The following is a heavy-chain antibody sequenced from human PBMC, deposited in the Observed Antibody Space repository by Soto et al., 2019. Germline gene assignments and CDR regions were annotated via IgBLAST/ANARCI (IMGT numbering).Heavy chain of an antibody. CDR3: AREYTAWPLAYGLDV. CDR1: GFTFSTHS. CDR2: ISSRSDI. D-gene: IGHD2-2*02. J-gene: IGHJ6*02. Sequence: PGGSLRLSCVGSGFTFSTHSINWVRQAPGKGLEWVSSISSRSDIYYADSVKGRFTISRDNAKNSVSLQMNSLRAEDTAVYYCAREYTAWPLAYGLDVWGQGTTVTVSS. V-gene: IGHV3-21*01.